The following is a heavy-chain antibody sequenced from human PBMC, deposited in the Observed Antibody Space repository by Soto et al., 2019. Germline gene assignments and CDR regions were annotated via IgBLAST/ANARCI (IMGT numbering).Heavy chain of an antibody. CDR2: IYYSGST. J-gene: IGHJ6*02. V-gene: IGHV4-59*08. D-gene: IGHD4-4*01. Sequence: SETLSLTCTVSGGSISSYYWSWIRQPPGKGLEWIGYIYYSGSTNYNPSLKSRVTISVDTSKNQFSLKLSSVTASDTAMYYCAKHHDYNNYYGPMDVWGQGTTVTVSS. CDR3: AKHHDYNNYYGPMDV. CDR1: GGSISSYY.